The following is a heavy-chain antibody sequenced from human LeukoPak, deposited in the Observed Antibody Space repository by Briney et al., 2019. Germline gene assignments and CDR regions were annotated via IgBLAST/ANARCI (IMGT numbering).Heavy chain of an antibody. CDR2: IYYSGST. Sequence: SETLSLTCTVSGGSISSYYWSWIRQPPGKGLEWIGYIYYSGSTNYNPSLKSRVTISVDTSKNQFSLKLSSVTAADTAVYYCARSPQYGSDWYFDLWGRGTLVTVSS. CDR3: ARSPQYGSDWYFDL. J-gene: IGHJ2*01. CDR1: GGSISSYY. D-gene: IGHD4-17*01. V-gene: IGHV4-59*01.